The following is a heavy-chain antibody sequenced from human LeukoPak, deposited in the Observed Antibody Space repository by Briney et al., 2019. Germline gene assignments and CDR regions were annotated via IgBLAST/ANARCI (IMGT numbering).Heavy chain of an antibody. CDR2: ISYSGST. Sequence: TSQTLSLTCTVSGGSFSSGGYYWSWIRQHPGKGLEWIGYISYSGSTYYNPSLKSRVTISVDTSKNQFSLKLSSVTAADTAVYYCARRTIWSGYQTPFDPWGQGTLVTVSS. CDR3: ARRTIWSGYQTPFDP. J-gene: IGHJ5*02. V-gene: IGHV4-31*03. D-gene: IGHD3-3*01. CDR1: GGSFSSGGYY.